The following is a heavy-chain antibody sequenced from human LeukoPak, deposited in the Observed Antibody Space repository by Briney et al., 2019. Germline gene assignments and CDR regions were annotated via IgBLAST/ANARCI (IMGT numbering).Heavy chain of an antibody. CDR1: GFTVSRNY. V-gene: IGHV3-53*04. J-gene: IGHJ3*02. D-gene: IGHD1-26*01. CDR2: IYSGGST. CDR3: ARDGGSGSYQEYI. Sequence: PGGSLRLSCVVSGFTVSRNYMSWVRQAPGRGLEWVSVIYSGGSTYYADSVKGRFTISRHNSNHTLYLQMNSLRAEDTAVYYCARDGGSGSYQEYIWGQGTMVTVSS.